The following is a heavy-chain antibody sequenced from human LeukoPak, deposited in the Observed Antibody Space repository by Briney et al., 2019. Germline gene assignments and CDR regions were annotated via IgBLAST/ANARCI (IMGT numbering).Heavy chain of an antibody. V-gene: IGHV3-53*01. D-gene: IGHD3-9*01. Sequence: GGSLRLSCAASGFTFSSYWMSWVRQAPGKGLEWVSVIYSGGSTYYADSVKGRFTISRDNSKNTLYLQMNSLRAEDTAVYYCARASLLRYFDWGQGTLVTVSS. CDR3: ARASLLRYFD. CDR2: IYSGGST. CDR1: GFTFSSYW. J-gene: IGHJ4*02.